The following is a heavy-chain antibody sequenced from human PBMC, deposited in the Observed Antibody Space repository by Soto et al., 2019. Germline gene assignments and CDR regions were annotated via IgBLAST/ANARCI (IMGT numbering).Heavy chain of an antibody. CDR3: ARADRDYDFWSGYYTSRRYYFDY. D-gene: IGHD3-3*01. V-gene: IGHV4-59*12. Sequence: SETLSLTCTVSGGSISSYYWSWIRQPPGKGLEWIGYIYYSGSTNYNPSLKSRVTISVDTSKNQFSLKLSSVTAADTAVYYCARADRDYDFWSGYYTSRRYYFDYWGQGTLVTVSS. CDR1: GGSISSYY. J-gene: IGHJ4*02. CDR2: IYYSGST.